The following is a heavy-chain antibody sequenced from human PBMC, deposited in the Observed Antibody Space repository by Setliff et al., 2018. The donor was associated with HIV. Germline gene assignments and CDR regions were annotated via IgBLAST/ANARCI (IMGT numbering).Heavy chain of an antibody. Sequence: SETLSLTCTVSGGSISSYYWSWIRQPPGKGLEWIGSIYYSGSTYYNSSLKSRVTIFVDTSKNQLSLKLRSVTAADTAVYYCARRDGYSYGFYFDYWGQGTLVTVS. CDR2: IYYSGST. D-gene: IGHD5-18*01. CDR1: GGSISSYY. CDR3: ARRDGYSYGFYFDY. J-gene: IGHJ4*02. V-gene: IGHV4-59*05.